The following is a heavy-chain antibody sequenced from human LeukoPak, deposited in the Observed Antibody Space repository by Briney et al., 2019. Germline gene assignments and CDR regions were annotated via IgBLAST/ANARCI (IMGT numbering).Heavy chain of an antibody. Sequence: SQTLSLTCAISGDSVSSNSVAWNWIRQSPSRGLEWLGRTYYRSRWYNDFAVSMKGRITINPDTSKNQFSLQLNSVTPEDTAVYYCARVKWRGPTSSGWLDYWGQGTLVTVSS. V-gene: IGHV6-1*01. D-gene: IGHD6-19*01. CDR1: GDSVSSNSVA. CDR3: ARVKWRGPTSSGWLDY. CDR2: TYYRSRWYN. J-gene: IGHJ4*02.